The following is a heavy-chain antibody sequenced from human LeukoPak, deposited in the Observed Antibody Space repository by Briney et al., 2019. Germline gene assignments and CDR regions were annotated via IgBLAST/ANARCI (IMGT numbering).Heavy chain of an antibody. CDR2: ISPYNGNT. V-gene: IGHV1-18*01. CDR1: GYTFTSYG. D-gene: IGHD3-10*01. CDR3: ARTPRGLPSFNWFDP. J-gene: IGHJ5*02. Sequence: GASVKVSCKASGYTFTSYGINWVRQAPGQGLEWVGWISPYNGNTNSAQKLQGRVTMTTDTSTTTAYMELRSLRSDDTAVYYRARTPRGLPSFNWFDPWGQGTLVTVSS.